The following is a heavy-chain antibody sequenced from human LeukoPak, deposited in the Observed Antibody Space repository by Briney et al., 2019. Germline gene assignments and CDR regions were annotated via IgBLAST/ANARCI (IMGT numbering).Heavy chain of an antibody. CDR2: IKVDGSEK. V-gene: IGHV3-7*01. CDR1: GFTFSSYY. Sequence: GGSLRLSCAASGFTFSSYYMTWVRQVPGKGLEWVANIKVDGSEKYYVDSVKGRFTISRDNAENSLYLQMSSLRVEDTTVYYCATAGRYGAGTPVYWGQGTLVTVSS. J-gene: IGHJ4*02. D-gene: IGHD3-10*01. CDR3: ATAGRYGAGTPVY.